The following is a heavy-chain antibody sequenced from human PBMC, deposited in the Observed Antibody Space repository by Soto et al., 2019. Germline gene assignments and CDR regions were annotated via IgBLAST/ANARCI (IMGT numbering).Heavy chain of an antibody. D-gene: IGHD2-15*01. CDR1: GFTFSSYA. CDR3: ARHLHPCSGSSCHYGMDV. V-gene: IGHV3-23*01. CDR2: ISGSGGST. Sequence: GGSLRLSCAASGFTFSSYAMSWVRQAPGKGLEWVSAISGSGGSTYYADSVKGRFTISRDNSKNTLYLQMNSLKASDTAMYYCARHLHPCSGSSCHYGMDVWGQGTTVTVSS. J-gene: IGHJ6*02.